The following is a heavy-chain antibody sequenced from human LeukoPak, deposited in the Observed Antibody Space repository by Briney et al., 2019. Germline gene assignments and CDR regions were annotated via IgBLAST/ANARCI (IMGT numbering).Heavy chain of an antibody. CDR2: ISGSGGST. D-gene: IGHD3-22*01. CDR3: XXXXMVDYYDSSGYYYAYYFDY. CDR1: GFTFSSYA. J-gene: IGHJ4*02. Sequence: GGSLRLSCAASGFTFSSYAMSWVRQAPGKGLEWVSAISGSGGSTYYADSVKGRFTISRDNSKNTLYLQMNSLRAEDTAVYYCXXXXMVDYYDSSGYYYAYYFDYWGQGTLVTVSS. V-gene: IGHV3-23*01.